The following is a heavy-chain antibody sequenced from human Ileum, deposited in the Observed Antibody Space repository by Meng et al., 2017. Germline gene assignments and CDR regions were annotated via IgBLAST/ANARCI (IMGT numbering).Heavy chain of an antibody. J-gene: IGHJ3*02. CDR2: IGGTSGNT. Sequence: GGSLRLSCAASGFTFNNYAMTWVRQAPGKGLEWVSTIGGTSGNTKYADSVKGRFTISTDNSKTTLYLQMSTLRVEDTAVYYCAKPFSFGWDQPFVIWGQGTMVTVSS. CDR3: AKPFSFGWDQPFVI. V-gene: IGHV3-23*01. CDR1: GFTFNNYA. D-gene: IGHD6-19*01.